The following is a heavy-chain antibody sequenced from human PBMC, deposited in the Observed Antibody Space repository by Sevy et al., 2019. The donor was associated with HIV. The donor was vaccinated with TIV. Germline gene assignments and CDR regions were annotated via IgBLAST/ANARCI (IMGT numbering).Heavy chain of an antibody. CDR1: GFTFSSYD. Sequence: GGSLRLSCTASGFTFSSYDMNWVRQAPGKGLEWVSKISSSGSSIYYADSVKGRFTISRDNAKNSLNLQMNSLRAEDTAVYYGTGNGGAFDNGFDPWGQGTLVTVSS. CDR3: TGNGGAFDNGFDP. D-gene: IGHD2-8*01. CDR2: ISSSGSSI. V-gene: IGHV3-48*03. J-gene: IGHJ5*02.